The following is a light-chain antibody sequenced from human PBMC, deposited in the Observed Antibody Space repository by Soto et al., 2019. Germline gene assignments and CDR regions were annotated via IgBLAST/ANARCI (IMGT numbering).Light chain of an antibody. CDR2: AAS. CDR1: QSISSY. V-gene: IGKV1-39*01. CDR3: QQMYSTPLT. J-gene: IGKJ1*01. Sequence: DIQMTQSPSSLSASVGDRVTITCRASQSISSYLNWYQQKPGKAPKLLIYAASSLQSGVPSRFSGSGSGTDFTLTISSLQPEEFATYYCQQMYSTPLTLGQGPKVEIK.